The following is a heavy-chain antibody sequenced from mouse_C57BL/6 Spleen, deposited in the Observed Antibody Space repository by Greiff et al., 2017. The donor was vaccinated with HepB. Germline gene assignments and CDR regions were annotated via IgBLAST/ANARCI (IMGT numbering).Heavy chain of an antibody. CDR2: IWTGGGT. V-gene: IGHV2-9-1*01. Sequence: VQLVESGPGLVAPSQSLSITCTVSGFSLTSYAISWVRQPPGKGLEWLGVIWTGGGTNYNSALKSRLSISKDNSKSQVFLKMNSLQTDDTARYYCARNHYDYLYCAMDDWGKGTAVTVSS. CDR3: ARNHYDYLYCAMDD. J-gene: IGHJ4*01. CDR1: GFSLTSYA. D-gene: IGHD2-4*01.